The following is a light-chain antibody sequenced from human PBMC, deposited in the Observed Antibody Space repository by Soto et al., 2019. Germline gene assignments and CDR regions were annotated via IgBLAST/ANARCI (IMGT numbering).Light chain of an antibody. J-gene: IGKJ4*01. Sequence: EIVLTQSPATLSLSPRERATLSCRASQSIGTSLDWAQQKPGQVPRLLIFDAFDRATGMPARFSGSGSGTDFTLTISNLEPDDFAVYYCQQRSQWPLTFGGGTKVEIK. CDR2: DAF. CDR3: QQRSQWPLT. V-gene: IGKV3-11*01. CDR1: QSIGTS.